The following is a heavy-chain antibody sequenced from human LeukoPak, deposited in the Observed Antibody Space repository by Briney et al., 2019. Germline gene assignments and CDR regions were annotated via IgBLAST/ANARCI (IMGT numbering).Heavy chain of an antibody. Sequence: GGSLRLSCAASGFTFSSYEMNWVRQAPGKGLEWVSYTSSSGSTIYYADSVKGRFTISRDNAKNSLYLQMNSLRAEDTAVYYCARIAVAGSYYMDVWGKGTTVTISS. CDR3: ARIAVAGSYYMDV. D-gene: IGHD6-19*01. CDR2: TSSSGSTI. J-gene: IGHJ6*03. V-gene: IGHV3-48*03. CDR1: GFTFSSYE.